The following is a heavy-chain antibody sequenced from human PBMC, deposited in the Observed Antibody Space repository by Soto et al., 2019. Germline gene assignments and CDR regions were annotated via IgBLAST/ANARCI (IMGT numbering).Heavy chain of an antibody. J-gene: IGHJ3*02. Sequence: QVQLVESGGGVVQPGRSPRLSCAASGFTFSSYGMHWVRQAPGEGLEWVAVISYDASNKYYADSLKGRFTISRDNSKSTLYLQMNSLGAEDTGVYYCARGVRELLWFGEFCPDAFDIWGQGTMVTVSS. CDR1: GFTFSSYG. D-gene: IGHD3-10*01. V-gene: IGHV3-30*03. CDR2: ISYDASNK. CDR3: ARGVRELLWFGEFCPDAFDI.